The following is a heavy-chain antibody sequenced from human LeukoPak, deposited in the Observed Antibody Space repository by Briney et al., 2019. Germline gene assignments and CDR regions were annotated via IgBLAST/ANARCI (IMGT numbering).Heavy chain of an antibody. CDR2: IYHSGST. J-gene: IGHJ4*02. CDR1: SYSISSGYY. Sequence: SETLSLTCIVSSYSISSGYYWGWIRQPPGKGLEWIASIYHSGSTYYNPSLKSRVTISVDRSKNQFSLKLSSVTAADTAVYYCAREGVPAAIDYWGQGTLVTVSS. CDR3: AREGVPAAIDY. V-gene: IGHV4-38-2*02. D-gene: IGHD2-2*02.